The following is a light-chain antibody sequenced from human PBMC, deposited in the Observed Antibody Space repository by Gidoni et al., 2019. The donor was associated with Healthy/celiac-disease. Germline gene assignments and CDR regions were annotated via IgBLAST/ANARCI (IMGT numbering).Light chain of an antibody. CDR3: QQYYSTPWT. Sequence: DIVMTQSPDSLAGSLGERATINCKSSQSVLYSSNNKNYLAWYQQKPGQPPKLLICWASPRESGVPDRFSGSGSGTDFPLTISSLQAEDVAVYYCQQYYSTPWTFGQGTKVEIK. CDR2: WAS. V-gene: IGKV4-1*01. CDR1: QSVLYSSNNKNY. J-gene: IGKJ1*01.